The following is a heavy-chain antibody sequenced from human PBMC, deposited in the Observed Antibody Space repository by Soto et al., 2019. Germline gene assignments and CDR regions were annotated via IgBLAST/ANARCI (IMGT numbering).Heavy chain of an antibody. Sequence: SVKVSWKASVGTFSSYGIRWVRQAPGQGLEWMGGIIPIFGTANYAQKFQGRVTTTADKSTSTAYMELSSLRSEGTAVYSCAREEPQLVDYYYYGMDVWGQATTVTAYS. CDR3: AREEPQLVDYYYYGMDV. CDR2: IIPIFGTA. V-gene: IGHV1-69*06. D-gene: IGHD6-13*01. CDR1: VGTFSSYG. J-gene: IGHJ6*02.